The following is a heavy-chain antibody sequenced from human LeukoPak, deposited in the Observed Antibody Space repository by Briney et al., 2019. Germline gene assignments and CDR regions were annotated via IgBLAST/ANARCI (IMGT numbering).Heavy chain of an antibody. CDR3: ARLNCSGGSCYSVDH. V-gene: IGHV4-30-4*08. Sequence: SETLSLTCTVSGGXISSGAYYWSWTRQHPGKSLEWIGYIYYSGSTYYNPSLKSRVTISIDTYKNQFSLKLSSVTAADTAVYYCARLNCSGGSCYSVDHWGQGTLVTVSS. J-gene: IGHJ5*02. CDR1: GGXISSGAYY. CDR2: IYYSGST. D-gene: IGHD2-15*01.